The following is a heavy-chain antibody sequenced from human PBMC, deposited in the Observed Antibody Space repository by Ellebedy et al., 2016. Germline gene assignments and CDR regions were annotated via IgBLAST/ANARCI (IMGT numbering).Heavy chain of an antibody. CDR3: ARRGGEYCSSTNCYGY. CDR1: GYSFTSYW. V-gene: IGHV5-51*01. J-gene: IGHJ4*02. Sequence: GESLKISXKGSGYSFTSYWIGWVRQMPGKGPEWMGIIYPGDSDTRYSPSFQGQVTISADKSISTAYLQWSSLKASDTAMYYCARRGGEYCSSTNCYGYWGQGTLVTVSS. CDR2: IYPGDSDT. D-gene: IGHD2-2*01.